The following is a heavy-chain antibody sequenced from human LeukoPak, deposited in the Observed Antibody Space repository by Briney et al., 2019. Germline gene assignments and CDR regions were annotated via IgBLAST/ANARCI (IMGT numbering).Heavy chain of an antibody. CDR2: VYYGRTT. V-gene: IGHV4-39*01. CDR3: VRHDGRGGATMGAFDS. Sequence: SETLSLTCTVSAASFISSSHHWGWIRQSPGKGLEWIGTVYYGRTTYYNPSLDGRVTISLDTSANHFSLQLNSVTATDTAVYYCVRHDGRGGATMGAFDSWGQGSLVTVSS. J-gene: IGHJ5*01. CDR1: AASFISSSHH. D-gene: IGHD5-12*01.